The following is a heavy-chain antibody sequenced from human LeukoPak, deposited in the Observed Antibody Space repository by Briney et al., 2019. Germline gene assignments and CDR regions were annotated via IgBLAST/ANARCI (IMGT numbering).Heavy chain of an antibody. CDR1: GFTFSSYT. Sequence: GGSLRLSCTASGFTFSSYTMAWVRQAPGKGLEWVSGISASGGSTHYADSVKGRFTISRDDSKNTLHLQMNSLRAEDTAVYYCARINYYDGSGFYRDYWGQGTLVTVSS. V-gene: IGHV3-23*01. CDR2: ISASGGST. D-gene: IGHD3-22*01. CDR3: ARINYYDGSGFYRDY. J-gene: IGHJ4*02.